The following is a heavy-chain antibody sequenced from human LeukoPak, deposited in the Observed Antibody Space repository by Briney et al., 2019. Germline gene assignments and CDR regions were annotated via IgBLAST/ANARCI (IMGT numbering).Heavy chain of an antibody. J-gene: IGHJ4*02. D-gene: IGHD5-24*01. CDR1: GFTFSTYT. CDR3: ARESSGDGYNYDY. Sequence: GGSLRLSCAASGFTFSTYTMTWVRQAPGKGLEWVSSISRRSTYTYYADSVKGRITISRDNANNSLYLQMNSLRAEDTAVYHCARESSGDGYNYDYWGQGTLVTVSS. V-gene: IGHV3-21*01. CDR2: ISRRSTYT.